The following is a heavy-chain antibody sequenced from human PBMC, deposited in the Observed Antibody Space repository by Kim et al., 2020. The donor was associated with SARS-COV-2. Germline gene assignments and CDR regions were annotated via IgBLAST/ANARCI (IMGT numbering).Heavy chain of an antibody. CDR3: VRGNGWFFDY. Sequence: GGSLRLSCAASGFTFTSCWMTWVRQAPGKGLEWVANIKQDGSEKYYVDSVKGRFTISRDNAKNSPYLQMNSLRAEDTAVYYCVRGNGWFFDYWGQGTLVT. J-gene: IGHJ4*02. D-gene: IGHD6-19*01. CDR2: IKQDGSEK. V-gene: IGHV3-7*01. CDR1: GFTFTSCW.